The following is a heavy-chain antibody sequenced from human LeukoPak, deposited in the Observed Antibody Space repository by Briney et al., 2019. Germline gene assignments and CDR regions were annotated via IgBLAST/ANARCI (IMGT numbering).Heavy chain of an antibody. CDR2: INAGNGNT. CDR1: GYTFTSYA. D-gene: IGHD4-23*01. J-gene: IGHJ4*02. CDR3: AREVFDYGGNSGMFDY. Sequence: ASVKVSCKASGYTFTSYAMHWVRQAPGQRLEWMGWINAGNGNTKYSQKFQGRVTITRDTSASTAYMELSSLRSEDTAVYYCAREVFDYGGNSGMFDYWGQGTLVTVSS. V-gene: IGHV1-3*01.